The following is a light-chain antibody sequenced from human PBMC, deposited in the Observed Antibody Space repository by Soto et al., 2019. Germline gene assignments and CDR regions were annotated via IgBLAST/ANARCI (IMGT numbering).Light chain of an antibody. Sequence: SYELTQPPSVSVSPGQTASITCSGAKLGDKYACWYQQKPGQSPVLVIYQDNKRPSGIPERFSGSNSGNTATLTISGTQAMDEADYYCQAWDSGTYVFGSGTKLTVL. CDR3: QAWDSGTYV. J-gene: IGLJ1*01. V-gene: IGLV3-1*01. CDR2: QDN. CDR1: KLGDKY.